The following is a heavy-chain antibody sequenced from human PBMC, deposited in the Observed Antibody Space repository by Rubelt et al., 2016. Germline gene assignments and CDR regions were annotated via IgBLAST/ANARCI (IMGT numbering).Heavy chain of an antibody. D-gene: IGHD3-16*01. CDR1: GYTFTGYY. CDR2: INPNSGGT. V-gene: IGHV1-2*02. Sequence: QVQLVQSGAEVTKPGASVKASCTASGYTFTGYYMHWVRQAPGQGLEWMGWINPNSGGTNYAQKFQGRVTMTRGTAVSTDVMESSRLKSQKTAGYCCAADGWGFNDYGGQGTRITVSS. J-gene: IGHJ4*02. CDR3: AADGWGFNDY.